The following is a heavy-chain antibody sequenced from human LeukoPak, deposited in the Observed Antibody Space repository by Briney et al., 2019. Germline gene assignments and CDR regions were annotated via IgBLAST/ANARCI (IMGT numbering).Heavy chain of an antibody. CDR3: ARGSREPYYFDY. Sequence: SETLSLTCTVSDGSISSYYWSWIRQPPGKGLEWIGYIYYSGSTKYNPSLKSRVTISVDASKTQFSLKLNSVTAADTAVYYCARGSREPYYFDYWGQGTLVTVSS. CDR1: DGSISSYY. J-gene: IGHJ4*02. D-gene: IGHD1-14*01. V-gene: IGHV4-59*01. CDR2: IYYSGST.